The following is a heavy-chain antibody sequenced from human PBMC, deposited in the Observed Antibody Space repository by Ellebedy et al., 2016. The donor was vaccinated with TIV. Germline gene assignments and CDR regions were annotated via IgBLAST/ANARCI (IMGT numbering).Heavy chain of an antibody. CDR1: GFTLSGYS. J-gene: IGHJ5*02. CDR2: ISFDGSAK. CDR3: AREVWVLNWFDP. D-gene: IGHD1-14*01. Sequence: GGSLRLSXSVSGFTLSGYSMNWVRQAPGKGLEWVAVISFDGSAKYYADSVKGRFTISRDNSKSTLYLQMNSLRAEDTAVYYCAREVWVLNWFDPWGQGTLVTVSS. V-gene: IGHV3-30*03.